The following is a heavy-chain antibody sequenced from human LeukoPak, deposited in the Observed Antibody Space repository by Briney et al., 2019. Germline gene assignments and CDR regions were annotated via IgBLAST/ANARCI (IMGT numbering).Heavy chain of an antibody. Sequence: SETLSLTCTVSGGSICSYYWNWIRQPPGKGLEWIGYVFHSGSTNYHPSLESRVTISADTSKNQFSLKLSSVTAADTAVYYCARGLMVRGAYFDYWGQGTLVTVSS. V-gene: IGHV4-59*01. CDR1: GGSICSYY. CDR3: ARGLMVRGAYFDY. CDR2: VFHSGST. J-gene: IGHJ4*02. D-gene: IGHD3-10*01.